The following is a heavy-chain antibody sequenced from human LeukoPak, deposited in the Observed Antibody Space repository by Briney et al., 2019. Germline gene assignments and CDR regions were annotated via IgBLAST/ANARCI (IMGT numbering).Heavy chain of an antibody. D-gene: IGHD3-10*01. V-gene: IGHV4-39*07. Sequence: KPSETLSLTCTVSGGSIGSSSYYWGWIRQPPGKGLEWIGSIYYSGSTYYNPSLKSRVTISVDTSKNQFSLKLSSVTAADTAVYYCARDGRVMVRGVRGWFDPWGQGTLVTVSS. CDR2: IYYSGST. CDR3: ARDGRVMVRGVRGWFDP. J-gene: IGHJ5*02. CDR1: GGSIGSSSYY.